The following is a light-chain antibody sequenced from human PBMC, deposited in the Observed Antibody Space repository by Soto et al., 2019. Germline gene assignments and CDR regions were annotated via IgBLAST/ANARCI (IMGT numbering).Light chain of an antibody. CDR1: QSISSW. CDR3: QRYNSYPFT. V-gene: IGKV1-5*03. CDR2: KAS. Sequence: DIQMTQSPSTLSASVGDRVTITCRASQSISSWLAWYQQKPGKAPKLLIYKASTLESGVPSRFSGSGSGTEFTLTISSPQPDDFATYYCQRYNSYPFTFGPGTKVDIK. J-gene: IGKJ3*01.